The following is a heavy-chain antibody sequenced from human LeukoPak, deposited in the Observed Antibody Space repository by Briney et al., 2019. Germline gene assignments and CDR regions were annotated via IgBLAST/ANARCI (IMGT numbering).Heavy chain of an antibody. CDR1: GFTFSSYT. CDR2: ISWNSVTI. Sequence: GGSLRLSCAASGFTFSSYTFNWVRQAPGKGLEWVSGISWNSVTIGYADSVKGRFTISRDNAKNSLYLQMNSLRAEDTALYHCARGPEYYYDSSGYYYGWFDPWGQGTLVTVSS. J-gene: IGHJ5*02. V-gene: IGHV3-9*01. D-gene: IGHD3-22*01. CDR3: ARGPEYYYDSSGYYYGWFDP.